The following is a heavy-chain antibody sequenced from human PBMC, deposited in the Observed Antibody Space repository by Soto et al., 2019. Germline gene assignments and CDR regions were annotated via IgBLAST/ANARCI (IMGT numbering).Heavy chain of an antibody. J-gene: IGHJ6*03. CDR3: ARQVIEPAAFFVSYYYYYMDV. CDR1: GGSISSYY. D-gene: IGHD2-2*01. Sequence: KPSETLSLTSPVPGGSISSYYWSWLRQPPGKGLEWFGNIYYSGSTNYNPSLKSRGTISVDTSKSQFSLKLSSVTAADAAVYYCARQVIEPAAFFVSYYYYYMDVWGKGTTVTVSS. CDR2: IYYSGST. V-gene: IGHV4-59*08.